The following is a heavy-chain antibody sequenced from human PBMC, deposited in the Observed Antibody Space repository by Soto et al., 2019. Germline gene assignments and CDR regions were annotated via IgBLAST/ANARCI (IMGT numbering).Heavy chain of an antibody. Sequence: QVQLVQSGAEVKKPGSSVKVSCKASGGTFSSYTISWVRQAPGQGLEWMGRIIPILGIANYAQKFQGRVTITADKSTSTAYMELSSLRSEDTAVYSCARLCGSCYENWFDPWGQGTLVTVSS. CDR1: GGTFSSYT. D-gene: IGHD2-15*01. V-gene: IGHV1-69*02. CDR2: IIPILGIA. J-gene: IGHJ5*02. CDR3: ARLCGSCYENWFDP.